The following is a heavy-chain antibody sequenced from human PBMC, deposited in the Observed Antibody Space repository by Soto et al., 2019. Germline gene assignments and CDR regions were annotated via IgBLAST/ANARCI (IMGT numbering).Heavy chain of an antibody. CDR1: GFTFTSSA. CDR3: AADRDIAAAGPPPP. J-gene: IGHJ5*02. V-gene: IGHV1-58*01. Sequence: GAAVKVSCRASGFTFTSSAVQWVRQARGQRLEWIGWIVVGSGNTNYAQKFQERVTITRDMSTSTAYMELSSLRSEDTAVYYCAADRDIAAAGPPPPWGQGTLVTVSS. CDR2: IVVGSGNT. D-gene: IGHD6-13*01.